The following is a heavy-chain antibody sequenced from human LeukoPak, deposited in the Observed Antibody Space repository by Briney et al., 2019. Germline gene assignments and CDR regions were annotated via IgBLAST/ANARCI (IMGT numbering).Heavy chain of an antibody. Sequence: SETLSLTCTVSGGTISSYYWSWIRQPPGKGLEWIGYIYYSGSTNYNPSLKSRVTISVDTSKNQFSLKLSSVTAADTAVYYCGGSYYFDAFDIWGQGTMLTVSS. CDR3: GGSYYFDAFDI. CDR2: IYYSGST. V-gene: IGHV4-59*08. D-gene: IGHD1-26*01. J-gene: IGHJ3*02. CDR1: GGTISSYY.